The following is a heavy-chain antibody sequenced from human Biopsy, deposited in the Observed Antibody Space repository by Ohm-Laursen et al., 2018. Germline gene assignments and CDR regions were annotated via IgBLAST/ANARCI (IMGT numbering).Heavy chain of an antibody. CDR2: ISYSGTT. D-gene: IGHD1-20*01. V-gene: IGHV4-61*08. Sequence: GTLSLTCTVSGVSVTSRGYYWTWIRQPPGTGVEWIGHISYSGTTNYNSSLKSRVTISVDTSKNQFSLKLNSVTAADTAVYYCARGSNWNDWSFDYWGQGTVVTVPS. CDR3: ARGSNWNDWSFDY. CDR1: GVSVTSRGYY. J-gene: IGHJ4*02.